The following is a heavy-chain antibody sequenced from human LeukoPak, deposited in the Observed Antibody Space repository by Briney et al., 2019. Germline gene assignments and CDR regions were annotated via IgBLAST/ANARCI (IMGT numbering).Heavy chain of an antibody. CDR3: ARDGAPYNWNYGGNPDY. V-gene: IGHV3-7*01. CDR2: IKQDGSEK. Sequence: PGGSLRLSCAASGFTFSSYWMSWVRQAPGKGLEWVANIKQDGSEKYYVDSVKGRFTISRDNAKNSLYLQMDSLRAEDTAVYYCARDGAPYNWNYGGNPDYWGQGTLVTVSS. D-gene: IGHD1-7*01. CDR1: GFTFSSYW. J-gene: IGHJ4*02.